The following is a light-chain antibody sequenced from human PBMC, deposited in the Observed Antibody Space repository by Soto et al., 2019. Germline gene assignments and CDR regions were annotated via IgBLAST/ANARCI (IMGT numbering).Light chain of an antibody. Sequence: VVMTQSPLSLPVTLGQPASISCKSSQSLVYRDGNTYLNWFQQRPGQSPRRLIYNVSKRDSGVPDRFSGSGSGTDFTLKISRVEAEDVGVYYCLQGSHWPRTFGQGTKLEIK. CDR1: QSLVYRDGNTY. CDR3: LQGSHWPRT. V-gene: IGKV2-30*01. CDR2: NVS. J-gene: IGKJ2*01.